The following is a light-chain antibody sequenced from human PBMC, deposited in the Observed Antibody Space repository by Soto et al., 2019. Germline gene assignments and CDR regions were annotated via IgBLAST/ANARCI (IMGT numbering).Light chain of an antibody. J-gene: IGLJ1*01. CDR1: SSDVGEYDY. Sequence: QLVLTQPRSVSGSPGQSVTISCTGTSSDVGEYDYVSWYQQHPGKAPKVVIYDVSKRPSGVPDRFSGSKSGNTASLTISGLQAEDEADYYCCSYGGSYTYVFGTGTKLTVL. CDR3: CSYGGSYTYV. CDR2: DVS. V-gene: IGLV2-11*02.